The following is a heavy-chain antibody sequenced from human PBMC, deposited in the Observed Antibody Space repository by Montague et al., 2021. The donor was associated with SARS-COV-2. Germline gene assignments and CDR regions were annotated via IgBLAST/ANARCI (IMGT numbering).Heavy chain of an antibody. D-gene: IGHD3-10*01. Sequence: SLRLSCAASGFTFSSYAMHWVRQAPGKGLEWVAVISYGGSNKYYADSVKGRFTISRDNSKNTLYLQMNSLRAEDTAVYYCARDIRVLLWFGEFDYWGQGTLVTVSS. J-gene: IGHJ4*02. CDR3: ARDIRVLLWFGEFDY. CDR2: ISYGGSNK. V-gene: IGHV3-30-3*01. CDR1: GFTFSSYA.